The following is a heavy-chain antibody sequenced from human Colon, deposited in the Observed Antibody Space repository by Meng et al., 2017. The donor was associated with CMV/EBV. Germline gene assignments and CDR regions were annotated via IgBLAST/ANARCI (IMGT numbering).Heavy chain of an antibody. CDR1: GVTFRSHW. Sequence: ASGVTFRSHWMSWVRQAPGKGLEWVANIKQDGSEEHYVDSVKGRFTISRDNARNSLFLQMNSLTVDDTAVYYCARAIYADWLLFSHWGQGTLVTVSS. CDR2: IKQDGSEE. J-gene: IGHJ4*02. V-gene: IGHV3-7*01. CDR3: ARAIYADWLLFSH. D-gene: IGHD3-9*01.